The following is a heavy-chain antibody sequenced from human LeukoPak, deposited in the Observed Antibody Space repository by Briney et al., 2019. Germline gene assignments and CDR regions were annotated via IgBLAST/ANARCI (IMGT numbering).Heavy chain of an antibody. D-gene: IGHD3-3*01. CDR1: GFTFSSYS. CDR2: ISSSSSYI. CDR3: ARGHNGAGSSRTVGKLYYDFWSGYLEVSHYYYMDV. Sequence: KPGGSLRLSCAASGFTFSSYSMNWVRQAPGKGLEWVSSISSSSSYIYYADSVKGRFTISRDNAKNSLYLQMDSLRAEDTAVYYCARGHNGAGSSRTVGKLYYDFWSGYLEVSHYYYMDVWGKGTTVTVSS. V-gene: IGHV3-21*01. J-gene: IGHJ6*03.